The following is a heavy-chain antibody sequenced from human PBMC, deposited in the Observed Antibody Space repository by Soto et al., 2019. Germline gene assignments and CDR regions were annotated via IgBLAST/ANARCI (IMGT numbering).Heavy chain of an antibody. CDR1: GGTFSTYA. Sequence: QVQLVQSGAEVKKPESSVKVSCKAPGGTFSTYAISWVRQAPGQGLEWMGGIIPMFGTANYAQRFQDRVTITADESTNTVQMERSSLRSEDTAVYFCASGIQLWLRRINNGYSGWGQGTLVTVSS. CDR3: ASGIQLWLRRINNGYSG. V-gene: IGHV1-69*12. CDR2: IIPMFGTA. D-gene: IGHD5-18*01. J-gene: IGHJ4*02.